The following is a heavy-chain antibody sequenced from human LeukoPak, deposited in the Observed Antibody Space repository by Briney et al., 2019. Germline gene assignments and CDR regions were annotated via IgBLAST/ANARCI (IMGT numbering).Heavy chain of an antibody. CDR3: ARESGEPGYDSSGYYPVGYYYYYMDV. V-gene: IGHV1-2*02. J-gene: IGHJ6*03. Sequence: ASVKVSCKASGYTFTGYYMHWVRQAPGQGLEWMGWINPNSGGTNYAQKFQGRVTMTRDTSISTAYMELSSLRSEDTAVYYCARESGEPGYDSSGYYPVGYYYYYMDVWGKGTTVTVSS. CDR1: GYTFTGYY. CDR2: INPNSGGT. D-gene: IGHD3-22*01.